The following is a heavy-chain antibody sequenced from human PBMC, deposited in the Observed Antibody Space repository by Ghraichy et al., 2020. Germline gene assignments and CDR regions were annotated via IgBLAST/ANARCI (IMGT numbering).Heavy chain of an antibody. CDR2: IKSDGTTT. D-gene: IGHD3-16*02. J-gene: IGHJ4*02. V-gene: IGHV3-74*01. CDR1: GFTFSNYW. Sequence: GESLNISCAASGFTFSNYWMYWVRQAPGKGLVWVSHIKSDGTTTIYADSVKGRFTISRDNDKNTLYLQMNSLRAEDTAVYYCVRGSNHFDSWGQGTPVTVSS. CDR3: VRGSNHFDS.